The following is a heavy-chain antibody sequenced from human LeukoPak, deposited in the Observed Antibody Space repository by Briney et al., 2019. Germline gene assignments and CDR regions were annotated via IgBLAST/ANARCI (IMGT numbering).Heavy chain of an antibody. D-gene: IGHD2-15*01. J-gene: IGHJ4*02. CDR1: GFTFSSYW. CDR2: IKPDGSDK. Sequence: GGSLRLSCVASGFTFSSYWMSWVRQAPGKGLEWVANIKPDGSDKFYVDSVKGRFTISRDNAKNSVYLQMNSLSAEETAVYYCARGGSDYWGQGTLVTVSS. CDR3: ARGGSDY. V-gene: IGHV3-7*01.